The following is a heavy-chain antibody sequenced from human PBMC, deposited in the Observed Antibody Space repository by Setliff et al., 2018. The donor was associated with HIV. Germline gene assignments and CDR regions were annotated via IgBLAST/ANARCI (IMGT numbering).Heavy chain of an antibody. D-gene: IGHD6-6*01. CDR3: ARGGGTSSPIDYHYYIDV. CDR1: GGSMSSQY. J-gene: IGHJ6*03. Sequence: SETLSLTCTVSGGSMSSQYWGWVRQPPGKGLEWIGGIYYTGSPFYKPSLKSRVTISVDTSNNQFSLKLSSVTAADTAVYYCARGGGTSSPIDYHYYIDVWGKGTTVTVSS. CDR2: IYYTGSP. V-gene: IGHV4-39*01.